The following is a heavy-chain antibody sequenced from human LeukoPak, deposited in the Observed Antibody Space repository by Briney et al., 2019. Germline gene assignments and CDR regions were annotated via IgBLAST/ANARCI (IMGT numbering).Heavy chain of an antibody. CDR2: IYYSGST. Sequence: SETLSLTCTVSGGSISSYYWSWIRQPPGKGLEWIGYIYYSGSTNYNPSLKSRVTISVDTSKNQFSLKLSSVTAADTAVYYCASSSMIVVVRAFDYWGQGTLVTVSS. CDR1: GGSISSYY. CDR3: ASSSMIVVVRAFDY. D-gene: IGHD3-22*01. J-gene: IGHJ4*02. V-gene: IGHV4-59*01.